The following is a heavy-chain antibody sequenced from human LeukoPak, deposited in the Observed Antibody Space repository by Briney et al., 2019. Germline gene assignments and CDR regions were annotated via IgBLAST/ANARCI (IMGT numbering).Heavy chain of an antibody. J-gene: IGHJ4*02. CDR2: ISYDGSNK. D-gene: IGHD6-13*01. V-gene: IGHV3-30-3*01. CDR1: GFTFSSYA. Sequence: GGSLGLSCAASGFTFSSYAMHWVRQAPGKGLEWVAVISYDGSNKYYADSVKGRFTISRDNSKNTLYLQMNSLRAEDTAVYYCARESGAAAGLDYWGQGTLVTVSS. CDR3: ARESGAAAGLDY.